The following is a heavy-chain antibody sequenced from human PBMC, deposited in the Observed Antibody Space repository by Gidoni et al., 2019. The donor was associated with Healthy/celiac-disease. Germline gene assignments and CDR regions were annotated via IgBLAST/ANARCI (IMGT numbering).Heavy chain of an antibody. V-gene: IGHV3-30-3*01. CDR2: ISHDGSNK. J-gene: IGHJ3*02. Sequence: QVQLVESGGGVVQPGRSLRLSCSACGFTFSSYAMHWVRQAPGKGLEWVAVISHDGSNKYYADSVKGRFTISRDNSKNTLYLQMNSLRAEDTAVYYCARESEGAFDIWGQGTMVTVSS. CDR3: ARESEGAFDI. CDR1: GFTFSSYA.